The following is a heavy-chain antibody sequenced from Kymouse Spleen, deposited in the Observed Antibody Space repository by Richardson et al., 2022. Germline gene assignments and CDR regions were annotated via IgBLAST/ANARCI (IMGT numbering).Heavy chain of an antibody. CDR2: IYYSGST. CDR1: GGSVSSGSYY. Sequence: QVQLQESGPGLVKPSETLSLTCTVSGGSVSSGSYYWSWIRQPPGKGLEWIGYIYYSGSTNYNPSLKSRVTISVDTSKNQFSLKLSSVTAADTAVYYCAREEGSGSYNYYYGMDVWGQGTTVTVSS. D-gene: IGHD3-10*01. V-gene: IGHV4-61*01. CDR3: AREEGSGSYNYYYGMDV. J-gene: IGHJ6*02.